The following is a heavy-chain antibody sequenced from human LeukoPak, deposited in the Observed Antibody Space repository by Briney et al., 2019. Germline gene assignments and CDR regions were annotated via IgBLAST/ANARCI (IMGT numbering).Heavy chain of an antibody. D-gene: IGHD5-18*01. CDR3: AREGPYTAMAHYYFDY. CDR2: IYYSGST. Sequence: GSLRLSCAASGFTFSTYGMSWVRQPPGKGLEWIGSIYYSGSTYYNPSLKSRVTISVDTSKNQFSLKLSSVTAADTAVYYCAREGPYTAMAHYYFDYWGQGTLVTVSS. V-gene: IGHV4-39*07. J-gene: IGHJ4*02. CDR1: GFTFSTYG.